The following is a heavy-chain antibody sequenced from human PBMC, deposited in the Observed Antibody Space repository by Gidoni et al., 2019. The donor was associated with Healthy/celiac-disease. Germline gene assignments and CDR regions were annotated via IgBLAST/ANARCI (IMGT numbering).Heavy chain of an antibody. Sequence: QVQLQQWGAGLLTPSETLSLTCAVYGGSFSGYYWSWIRQPPGKGLEWIGEINHSGSTNSNPSLKSRVTISVDTSKNQFYRKLSSVTAADTAVYYCARGYYYYGMDVWGQGTTVTVSS. CDR1: GGSFSGYY. V-gene: IGHV4-34*01. J-gene: IGHJ6*02. CDR3: ARGYYYYGMDV. CDR2: INHSGST.